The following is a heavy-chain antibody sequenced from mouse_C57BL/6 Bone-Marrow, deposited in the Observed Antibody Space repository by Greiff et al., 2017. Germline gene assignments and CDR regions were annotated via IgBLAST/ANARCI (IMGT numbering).Heavy chain of an antibody. D-gene: IGHD1-1*01. CDR2: IDPSDSET. CDR3: ARLSEYYGSSYGDY. V-gene: IGHV1-52*01. J-gene: IGHJ2*01. Sequence: QVQLQQPGAELVRPGSSVKLSCKASGYTFTSYWMHWVKQRPIQGLEWIGNIDPSDSETHYNQKFKDKATLTVDQSSSTAYMQLSSLTSEDSAVYDWARLSEYYGSSYGDYWGQGTTLTVSS. CDR1: GYTFTSYW.